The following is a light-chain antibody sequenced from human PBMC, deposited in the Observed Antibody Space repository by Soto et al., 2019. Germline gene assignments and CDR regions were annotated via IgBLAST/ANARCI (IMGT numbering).Light chain of an antibody. J-gene: IGLJ3*02. Sequence: YELTQPSSVSVSPGQTARITCSGDVLVKKYARWVQQKPGQAPVVVIYKDIERPSGIPERFSGSSSGTTVTLTISGAQVEDEADYYCYSAADNNLVIGGGTKLTVL. CDR1: VLVKKY. CDR2: KDI. V-gene: IGLV3-27*01. CDR3: YSAADNNLV.